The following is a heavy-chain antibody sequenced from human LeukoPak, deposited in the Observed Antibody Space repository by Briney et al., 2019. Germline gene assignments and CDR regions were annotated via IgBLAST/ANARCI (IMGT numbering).Heavy chain of an antibody. J-gene: IGHJ5*02. Sequence: PSETLSLTCAVSGGSISSSNWWSWVRQPPGKGLEWIGEIYHSGSTNYNPSLKSRVTISVDMSKNQFSLKLSSVTAADTAVYYCARGGYYDFWSGLNWFDPWGQGTLVTVSS. CDR1: GGSISSSNW. V-gene: IGHV4-4*02. CDR3: ARGGYYDFWSGLNWFDP. D-gene: IGHD3-3*01. CDR2: IYHSGST.